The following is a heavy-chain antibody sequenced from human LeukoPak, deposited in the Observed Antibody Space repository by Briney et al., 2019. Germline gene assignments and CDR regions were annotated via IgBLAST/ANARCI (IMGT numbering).Heavy chain of an antibody. Sequence: PGGSLRLSCAASGFSFPDYAMHWVRQAPGKGLEWVSGISWKSGHIVYADSVKGRFTISRDNAKTSLYLQMNSLRAEDMAFYYCAKDLGPLTYYYDSSGYSGAFDSWGQGTLVTVSS. V-gene: IGHV3-9*03. CDR2: ISWKSGHI. CDR3: AKDLGPLTYYYDSSGYSGAFDS. D-gene: IGHD3-22*01. CDR1: GFSFPDYA. J-gene: IGHJ4*02.